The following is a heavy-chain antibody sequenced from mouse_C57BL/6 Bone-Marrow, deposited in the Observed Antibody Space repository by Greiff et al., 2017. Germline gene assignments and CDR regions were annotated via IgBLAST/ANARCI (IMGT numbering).Heavy chain of an antibody. D-gene: IGHD2-2*01. CDR3: AIWLRRRKNY. CDR2: IDPSDSYT. Sequence: VQLQQPGAELVRPGTSVKLSCKASGYTFTSYWMHWVKQRPGQGLEWIGVIDPSDSYTNYNQKFKGKATLTVDTSSSTAYMQLSSLTSEDSAVXYCAIWLRRRKNYWGQGTTLTVSS. J-gene: IGHJ2*01. CDR1: GYTFTSYW. V-gene: IGHV1-59*01.